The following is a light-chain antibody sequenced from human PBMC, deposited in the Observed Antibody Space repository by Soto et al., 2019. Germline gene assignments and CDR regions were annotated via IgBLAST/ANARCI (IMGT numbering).Light chain of an antibody. CDR1: QSISSW. J-gene: IGKJ2*01. Sequence: DIQMTQSPSTLSASVGDRVTMTCRASQSISSWLAWYQQKPGKAPKLLIYDASSLESGVPSRFSGSGSGTEFTLTISSLQPDDFATYFCQQYNDFQYTFGPGTKLEI. CDR2: DAS. V-gene: IGKV1-5*01. CDR3: QQYNDFQYT.